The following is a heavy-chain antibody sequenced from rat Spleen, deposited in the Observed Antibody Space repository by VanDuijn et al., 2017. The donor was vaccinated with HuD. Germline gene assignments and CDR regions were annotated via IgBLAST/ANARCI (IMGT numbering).Heavy chain of an antibody. CDR3: TTDTFYDGTYYPGGFDY. CDR2: ISTGGGNT. Sequence: EVQLVETGGGLVQPGRSLKLSCAASGFPFSNYGMAWVRQAPTRGLEWVASISTGGGNTYYRDSVKGRFTISRDNAKSTLYLQLDSLRSEDTATYYCTTDTFYDGTYYPGGFDYWGQGVMVTVSS. V-gene: IGHV5-27*01. D-gene: IGHD1-12*02. CDR1: GFPFSNYG. J-gene: IGHJ2*01.